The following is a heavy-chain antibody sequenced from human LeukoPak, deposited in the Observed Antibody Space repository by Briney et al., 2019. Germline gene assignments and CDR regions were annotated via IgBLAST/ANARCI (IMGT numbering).Heavy chain of an antibody. CDR3: AKDQRGPAAMLYYYYYGMDV. Sequence: SGGSLRLSCAASGFTFSSYGMHWVRQAPGKGLEWVAVISYDGSNKYYADSVKGRFTISRDNSKNTLYLQMNSLRAEDTAVYYCAKDQRGPAAMLYYYYYGMDVWGKGTTVTVSS. CDR2: ISYDGSNK. J-gene: IGHJ6*04. V-gene: IGHV3-30*18. D-gene: IGHD2-2*01. CDR1: GFTFSSYG.